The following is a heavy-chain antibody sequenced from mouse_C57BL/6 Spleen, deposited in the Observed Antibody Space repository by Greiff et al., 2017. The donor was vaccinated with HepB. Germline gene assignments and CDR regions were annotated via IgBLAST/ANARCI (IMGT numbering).Heavy chain of an antibody. CDR1: GFTFSDYY. CDR3: ARDPGTGDFDY. V-gene: IGHV5-16*01. J-gene: IGHJ2*01. Sequence: EVKLVESEGGLVQPGSSMKLSCTASGFTFSDYYMAWVRQVPEKGLEWVANINYDGSSTYYLDSLKSRFIISRDNAKNILYLQMSSLKSEDTATYYCARDPGTGDFDYWGQGTTLTVSS. D-gene: IGHD4-1*01. CDR2: INYDGSST.